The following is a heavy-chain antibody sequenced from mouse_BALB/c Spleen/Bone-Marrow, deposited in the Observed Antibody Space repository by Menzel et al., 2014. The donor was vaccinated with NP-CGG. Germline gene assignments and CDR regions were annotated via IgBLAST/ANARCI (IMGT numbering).Heavy chain of an antibody. Sequence: VQLQQSGAELVRPGTSVRVSCKASGYAFTNYLIEWVKQRPGQGLEWIGVINPGSGGTNYNEKFKGKATLTADKSSSTAYMQLSSLTSDGSAVYFCARWDYAMDDWGQGTSVTVSS. CDR3: ARWDYAMDD. V-gene: IGHV1-54*01. CDR2: INPGSGGT. CDR1: GYAFTNYL. J-gene: IGHJ4*01.